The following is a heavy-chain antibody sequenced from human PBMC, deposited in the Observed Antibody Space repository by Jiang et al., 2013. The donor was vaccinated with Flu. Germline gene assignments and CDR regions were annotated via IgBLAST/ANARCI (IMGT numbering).Heavy chain of an antibody. D-gene: IGHD3-22*01. CDR3: ASVPAYDSSGYYYFTH. CDR2: IYYSGRT. J-gene: IGHJ4*02. Sequence: GPGLVKPSETLSHTCTVSGGSISSTNYYWGWIRQPPGKGLEWIGSIYYSGRTFYNPSLKSRVTISVDTSKNQFSLRLSSVTAADTAVYYCASVPAYDSSGYYYFTHWGQGTLVTVS. V-gene: IGHV4-39*01. CDR1: GGSISSTNYY.